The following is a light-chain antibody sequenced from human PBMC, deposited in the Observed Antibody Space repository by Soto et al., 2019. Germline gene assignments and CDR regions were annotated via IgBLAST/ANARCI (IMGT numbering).Light chain of an antibody. V-gene: IGLV2-8*01. CDR3: SSYAGNNKRV. CDR1: SSDIGGYKY. Sequence: QSALTQPPSASGSPGQSVTISCTGTSSDIGGYKYVSWYQQRPGKAPKLMIYEVIKRPSGVPDRFSGSKSGDTASLTVSGLQAEDEADYYCSSYAGNNKRVFGGGTKGPS. CDR2: EVI. J-gene: IGLJ3*02.